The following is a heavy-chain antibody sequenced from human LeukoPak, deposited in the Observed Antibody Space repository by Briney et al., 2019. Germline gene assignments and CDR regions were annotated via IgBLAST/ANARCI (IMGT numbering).Heavy chain of an antibody. D-gene: IGHD2-2*01. CDR2: ISYNGSNK. V-gene: IGHV3-30-3*01. CDR1: GFTFSSYA. CDR3: ARVRGVVVPAAVDY. Sequence: GGSLRLSCAASGFTFSSYAMHWVRQAPGKGLEWVAVISYNGSNKHYADSVKGRFTISRDNSKNTLYLQMNSLRAEDTAVYYCARVRGVVVPAAVDYWGQGTLVTVSS. J-gene: IGHJ4*02.